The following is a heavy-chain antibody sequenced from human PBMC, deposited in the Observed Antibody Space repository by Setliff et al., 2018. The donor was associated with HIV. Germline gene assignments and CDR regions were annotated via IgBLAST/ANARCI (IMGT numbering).Heavy chain of an antibody. J-gene: IGHJ6*03. V-gene: IGHV3-49*03. CDR2: IRSKGYGGTT. CDR3: AKNARDYYYYYMDV. Sequence: PGGSLRLFCTTSGFRFGDNAMSWFRQAPGKGLEWVGFIRSKGYGGTTDYAASVKGRFIISRDDSTSIAYLQMNSLRTEDTAVYYCAKNARDYYYYYMDVWGKGTTVTVSS. CDR1: GFRFGDNA.